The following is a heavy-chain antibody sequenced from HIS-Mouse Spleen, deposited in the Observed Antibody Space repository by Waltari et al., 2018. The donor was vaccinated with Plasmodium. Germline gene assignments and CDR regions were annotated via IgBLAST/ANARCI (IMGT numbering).Heavy chain of an antibody. V-gene: IGHV1-2*07. CDR1: GYTFTGYF. D-gene: IGHD7-27*01. J-gene: IGHJ3*02. Sequence: QVQLVQSGAEVKKPGASVKVSCKASGYTFTGYFMHWVRQAPGQGLEWRGWINPNSGGTNYARRFQGRVTMTRDTSISTAYMELSRLRSDDTAVYYCARDPKQLGSAFDIWGQGTMVTVSS. CDR3: ARDPKQLGSAFDI. CDR2: INPNSGGT.